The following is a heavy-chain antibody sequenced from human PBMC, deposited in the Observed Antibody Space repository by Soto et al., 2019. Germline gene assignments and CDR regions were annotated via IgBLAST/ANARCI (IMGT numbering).Heavy chain of an antibody. CDR2: INHNGNT. J-gene: IGHJ4*02. D-gene: IGHD2-2*01. Sequence: QVQLQQWGAGLLKPSETLSLICPVYGAPFTNYYWSWIRQSPGKGLEWIGEINHNGNTDYNPSLKRRVTISVDTSKNQLSLTLTSVTAEDTAVYYCARELGYCTSSSCFGGTFDYWDPGTLVTVSS. V-gene: IGHV4-34*01. CDR1: GAPFTNYY. CDR3: ARELGYCTSSSCFGGTFDY.